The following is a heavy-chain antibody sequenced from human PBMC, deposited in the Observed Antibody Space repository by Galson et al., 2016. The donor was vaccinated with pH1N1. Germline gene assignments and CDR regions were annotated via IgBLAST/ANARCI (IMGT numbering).Heavy chain of an antibody. J-gene: IGHJ3*02. Sequence: QSGAEVKKPGESLKISCKASGYSFTRYWIAWVRQVPGKGLEWGGVVNPGGSTIRYSPPFQGQVTISTDKSTNTAYLQWISLKASDTATYYCARQYDFGDYRGDAFDIWGQGTMVIVSS. CDR3: ARQYDFGDYRGDAFDI. D-gene: IGHD4-17*01. V-gene: IGHV5-51*03. CDR2: VNPGGSTI. CDR1: GYSFTRYW.